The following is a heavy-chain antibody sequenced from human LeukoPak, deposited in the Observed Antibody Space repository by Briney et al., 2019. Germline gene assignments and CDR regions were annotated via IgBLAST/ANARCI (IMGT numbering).Heavy chain of an antibody. CDR1: GGSISSYY. D-gene: IGHD3-22*01. CDR3: AKTYYYDPFDF. CDR2: IYYSGST. J-gene: IGHJ4*02. Sequence: SETLSLTCTVSGGSISSYYGSSIRQPPGKGLEWIGHIYYSGSTNYHPSLKSRATISVDTSKNQFSLKLSSVTAADTAVYYCAKTYYYDPFDFWGQGTLVTVSS. V-gene: IGHV4-59*08.